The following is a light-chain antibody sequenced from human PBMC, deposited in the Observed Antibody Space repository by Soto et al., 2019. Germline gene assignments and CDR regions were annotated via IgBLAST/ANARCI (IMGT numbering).Light chain of an antibody. V-gene: IGLV2-14*02. CDR3: CAYTTTGSLV. CDR2: EGS. Sequence: QSALTQPASVSGSPGQSITISCTGTSSDVGSYKFVSWYQQHPGKAPKLMIYEGSKRPSGVSNRFSGTKSGNTASLTISGLQAEDEADYYCCAYTTTGSLVFGGETKRTVL. J-gene: IGLJ2*01. CDR1: SSDVGSYKF.